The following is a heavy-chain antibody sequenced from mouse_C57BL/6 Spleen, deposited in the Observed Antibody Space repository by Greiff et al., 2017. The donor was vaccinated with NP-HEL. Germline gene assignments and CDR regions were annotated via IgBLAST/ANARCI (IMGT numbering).Heavy chain of an antibody. V-gene: IGHV1-19*01. CDR3: ARDSTIYYYGSSHFAY. J-gene: IGHJ3*01. D-gene: IGHD1-1*01. Sequence: VQLQQSGPVLVKPGASVKMSCKASGYTFTDYYMNWVKQSHGKSLEWIGVINPYNGGTSYNQKFKGKATLTVDKSSSTAYMELNSLTSEDSAVYYCARDSTIYYYGSSHFAYWGQGTLVTVSA. CDR1: GYTFTDYY. CDR2: INPYNGGT.